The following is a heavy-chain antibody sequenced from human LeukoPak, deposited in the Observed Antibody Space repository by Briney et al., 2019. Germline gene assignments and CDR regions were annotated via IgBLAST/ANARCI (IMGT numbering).Heavy chain of an antibody. Sequence: ASVKASCKASGYTFASYDINWVRQATGQGLEWMGWMNPNSGNTGYAQKFQGRVTITRNTSISTAYMELSSLRSEDTAVYYCARAPNHCTNGVCYTRRVDYWGQGTLVTVSS. J-gene: IGHJ4*02. CDR2: MNPNSGNT. CDR3: ARAPNHCTNGVCYTRRVDY. CDR1: GYTFASYD. V-gene: IGHV1-8*03. D-gene: IGHD2-8*01.